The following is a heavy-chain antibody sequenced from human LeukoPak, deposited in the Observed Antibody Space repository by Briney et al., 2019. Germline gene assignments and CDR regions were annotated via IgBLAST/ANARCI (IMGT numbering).Heavy chain of an antibody. J-gene: IGHJ4*02. CDR2: INHSGST. V-gene: IGHV4-34*01. CDR3: ARRPGYCSSTSCSGHY. D-gene: IGHD2-2*01. CDR1: GGSFSGYY. Sequence: SETLSLTSAVYGGSFSGYYWSWIRQPPGKGLEWIGEINHSGSTNYNPSLKSRVTISVDTSKNQFSLKLSSVTAADTAVYYCARRPGYCSSTSCSGHYWGQGTLVTVSS.